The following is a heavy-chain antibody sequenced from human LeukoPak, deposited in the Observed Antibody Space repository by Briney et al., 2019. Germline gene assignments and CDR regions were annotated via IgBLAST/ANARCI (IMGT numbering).Heavy chain of an antibody. D-gene: IGHD2/OR15-2a*01. CDR3: ARGQVLADY. V-gene: IGHV4-30-2*01. CDR2: IYHTGNT. J-gene: IGHJ4*02. Sequence: PSETLSLTCTVSGGSLSRGRYYWGWIRQPPGRGLEWIGFIYHTGNTHYNPSLKPRVTISVDRSKNQFSLKVSAVTAADTAAYYCARGQVLADYWGQGTLVTVSS. CDR1: GGSLSRGRYY.